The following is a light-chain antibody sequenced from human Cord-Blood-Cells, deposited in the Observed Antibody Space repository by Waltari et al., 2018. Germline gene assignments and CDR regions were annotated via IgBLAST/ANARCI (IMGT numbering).Light chain of an antibody. Sequence: QSALTQPASVSASPGQSSTISCTGTSSDGGGYNYVSWYQQHPGKAPKLMIYDVSKRPSGVSNRFSGSKSGNTASLTISGLQAEDEADYYCSSYTSSSTWVFGGGTKLTVL. CDR1: SSDGGGYNY. CDR2: DVS. CDR3: SSYTSSSTWV. V-gene: IGLV2-14*01. J-gene: IGLJ3*02.